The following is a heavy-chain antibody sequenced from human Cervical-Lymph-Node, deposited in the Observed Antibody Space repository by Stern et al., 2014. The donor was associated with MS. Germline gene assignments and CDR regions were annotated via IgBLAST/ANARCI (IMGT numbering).Heavy chain of an antibody. D-gene: IGHD3-3*01. CDR3: ARGPKFGAFDI. CDR2: INPKSGAT. J-gene: IGHJ3*02. V-gene: IGHV1-2*06. CDR1: GYTFTGSF. Sequence: QVQLVQSGAEVKKPGASVKVSCKTSGYTFTGSFMYWVRQAPGQGLEWVGRINPKSGATDYAEKFEGRLTLTRDTSISTAYMEVTRLTSDDTAVYYCARGPKFGAFDIWGQGTMVIISA.